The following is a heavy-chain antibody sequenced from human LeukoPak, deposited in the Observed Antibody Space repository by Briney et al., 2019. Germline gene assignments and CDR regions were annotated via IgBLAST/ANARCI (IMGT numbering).Heavy chain of an antibody. V-gene: IGHV4-38-2*02. J-gene: IGHJ6*03. CDR3: ARGEWIVVVTAAEGDYMDV. D-gene: IGHD2-21*02. Sequence: SETLSLTCTVSGYSISSGYYWGWIRQPPGKGLEWIGSIYHSGSTYYNPSLKSRVTISVDTSKNQFSLKLSSVTAADTAVYYCARGEWIVVVTAAEGDYMDVWGKGTTVTVSS. CDR2: IYHSGST. CDR1: GYSISSGYY.